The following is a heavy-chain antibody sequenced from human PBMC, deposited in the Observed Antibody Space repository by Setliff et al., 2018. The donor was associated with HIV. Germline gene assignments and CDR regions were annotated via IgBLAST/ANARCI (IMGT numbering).Heavy chain of an antibody. D-gene: IGHD6-13*01. J-gene: IGHJ4*02. V-gene: IGHV4-34*01. Sequence: NPSETLSLTCGVYGGSLSDYYWGWVRQPPGKGLEWIGSIYYSGSTYYNPSLRSRVTLSVDTSKNQFSLRLSSVTAADTAVYYCARGAIAAAGDFDYWGQGTLVTVSS. CDR3: ARGAIAAAGDFDY. CDR2: IYYSGST. CDR1: GGSLSDYY.